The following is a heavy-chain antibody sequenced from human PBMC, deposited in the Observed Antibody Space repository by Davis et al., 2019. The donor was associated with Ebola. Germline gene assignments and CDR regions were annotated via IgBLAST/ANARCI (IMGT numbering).Heavy chain of an antibody. CDR3: ARGRKVARMGSWFDS. CDR2: MNPNSGNK. Sequence: ASVKVSCKASGYSFIGYDINWVRQPPGQGLEWMGWMNPNSGNKGSRQKFQGRVTMTRNTPIRTAYMELSSLTSEDTAVYYCARGRKVARMGSWFDSWGQGTLVTVSS. D-gene: IGHD5-12*01. J-gene: IGHJ5*01. CDR1: GYSFIGYD. V-gene: IGHV1-8*01.